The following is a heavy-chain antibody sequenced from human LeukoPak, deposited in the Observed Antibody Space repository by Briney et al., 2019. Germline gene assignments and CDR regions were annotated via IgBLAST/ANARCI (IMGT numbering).Heavy chain of an antibody. Sequence: SETLSLTCTVSVGPISSYSWSWIRQPPGKGLEWIGCRYVGGRDLYNPSLKSRVTISVDASEKQISLSLRSVTAADTAMYYCANTTRVAPDGRAEYFQHWGQGTLAIVSS. V-gene: IGHV4-59*03. CDR3: ANTTRVAPDGRAEYFQH. CDR2: RYVGGRD. J-gene: IGHJ1*01. D-gene: IGHD5-12*01. CDR1: VGPISSYS.